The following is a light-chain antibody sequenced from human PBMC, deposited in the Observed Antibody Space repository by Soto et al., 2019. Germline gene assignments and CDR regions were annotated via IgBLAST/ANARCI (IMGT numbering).Light chain of an antibody. CDR2: QVT. V-gene: IGLV2-14*01. CDR1: SSDLAIYNY. J-gene: IGLJ1*01. CDR3: SSYAGSYTWI. Sequence: QSVLTQPASVSGSPGQSITISCTGTSSDLAIYNYVSWYQQQPGKAPKLMIYQVTNRPSGVSNRFSGSRSGNTASLTISGLQAEDEAEYFCSSYAGSYTWIFGSGTKVTVL.